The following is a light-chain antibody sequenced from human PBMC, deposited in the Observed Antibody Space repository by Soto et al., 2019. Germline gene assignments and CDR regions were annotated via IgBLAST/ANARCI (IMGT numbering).Light chain of an antibody. CDR2: DNN. CDR3: GTWDSSLSAGVV. V-gene: IGLV1-51*01. CDR1: SSNIGNNY. J-gene: IGLJ2*01. Sequence: QSVLTQPPSVSAAPGQKVTFSCSGSSSNIGNNYVSWYQQLPGTAPKLLIYDNNKRPSGIPDRFSVSKSGTSATLGITGLQTGDEADYYCGTWDSSLSAGVVFGGGTKVTVL.